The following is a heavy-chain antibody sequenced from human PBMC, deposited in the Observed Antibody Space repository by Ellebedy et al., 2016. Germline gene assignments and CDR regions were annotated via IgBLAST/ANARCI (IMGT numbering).Heavy chain of an antibody. Sequence: GGSLRLSXAASGFTYSNAWMSWVRQAPGKGLEWVGRIKSKTDGGTIDYAAPVKGRFTISRDDSKNTLYLQMNSLKTEDTAVYYCTLFSPNLDVWGQGTTVTVSS. CDR3: TLFSPNLDV. V-gene: IGHV3-15*01. D-gene: IGHD5-24*01. CDR1: GFTYSNAW. CDR2: IKSKTDGGTI. J-gene: IGHJ6*02.